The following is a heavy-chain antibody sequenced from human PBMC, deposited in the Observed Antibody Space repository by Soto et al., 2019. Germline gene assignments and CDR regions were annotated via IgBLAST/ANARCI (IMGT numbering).Heavy chain of an antibody. J-gene: IGHJ1*01. CDR3: ARDRVESGYAATFQL. CDR2: IYSGGST. V-gene: IGHV3-53*01. Sequence: EVQLVESGGGLIQPGGSLRLSCAASGFTVSSNYMSWVRQAPGKGLEWVSVIYSGGSTYYADSVKGRFTISRDNSKNTLSLKMNGLGAVDMAVYYCARDRVESGYAATFQLWGQGTLVTVSS. CDR1: GFTVSSNY. D-gene: IGHD3-22*01.